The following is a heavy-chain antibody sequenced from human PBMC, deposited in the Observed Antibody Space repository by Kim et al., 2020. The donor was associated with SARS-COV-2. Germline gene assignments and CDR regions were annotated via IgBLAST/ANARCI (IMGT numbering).Heavy chain of an antibody. CDR3: ARDLGVYGSGPFDY. V-gene: IGHV4-59*01. D-gene: IGHD3-10*01. J-gene: IGHJ4*02. Sequence: NPSLKSRVTISVDTSKNQFSLKLSSVTAADTAVYYCARDLGVYGSGPFDYWGQGTLVTVSS.